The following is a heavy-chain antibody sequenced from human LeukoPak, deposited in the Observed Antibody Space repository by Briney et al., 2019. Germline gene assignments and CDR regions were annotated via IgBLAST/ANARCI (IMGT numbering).Heavy chain of an antibody. Sequence: ASVKVSCKTSGYTFSNYYIHWVRQAPGQGLEWMGRIDPNTGGTKSAKNFQGRVTMTRDTSISTAYMALSGLRSDDTAVYYCASLYDIVGTTVDYWGQGTLVTVSS. CDR1: GYTFSNYY. J-gene: IGHJ4*02. V-gene: IGHV1-2*06. CDR2: IDPNTGGT. D-gene: IGHD1-26*01. CDR3: ASLYDIVGTTVDY.